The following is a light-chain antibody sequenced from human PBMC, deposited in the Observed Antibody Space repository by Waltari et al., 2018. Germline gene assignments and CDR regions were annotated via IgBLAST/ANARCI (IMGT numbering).Light chain of an antibody. V-gene: IGKV3-11*01. J-gene: IGKJ3*01. CDR3: QYRGHWPPGAT. Sequence: EIVLTQSPATLTLSPGDRATLSCRASQSVNNRLARYQQNPGQAPRPLIYDASKRATGIPTRFSGSGSGTDFTLTISSLEPEDFAVYYCQYRGHWPPGATFGPGTKVEIK. CDR2: DAS. CDR1: QSVNNR.